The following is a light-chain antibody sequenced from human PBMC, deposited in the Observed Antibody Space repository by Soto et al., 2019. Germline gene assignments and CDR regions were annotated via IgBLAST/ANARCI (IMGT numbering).Light chain of an antibody. CDR2: LEGSGSY. CDR1: SGHISYI. Sequence: QLVLTQSASASGSLGSSVKLTCTLSSGHISYIIAGHQQQPGKATRSLMKLEGSGSYHKGSGVPDRVSGSSSGADRYLTSSKLQYEDESDYYSETRDSNPPVVFGAGTQLTVL. V-gene: IGLV4-60*02. J-gene: IGLJ2*01. CDR3: ETRDSNPPVV.